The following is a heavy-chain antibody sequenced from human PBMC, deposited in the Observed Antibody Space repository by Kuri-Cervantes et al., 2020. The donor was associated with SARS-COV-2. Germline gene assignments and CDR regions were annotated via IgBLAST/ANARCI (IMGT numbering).Heavy chain of an antibody. CDR1: GFTFSSYG. V-gene: IGHV3-33*01. J-gene: IGHJ4*02. D-gene: IGHD3-3*01. CDR3: ARGHIRFVDY. CDR2: IWYDGSNK. Sequence: GESLKISCAASGFTFSSYGMHWVRQAPGKGLEWVAVIWYDGSNKYYADSVKGRFTISRDNSKNTLYLQMNSLRAEDTAVYYCARGHIRFVDYWGQGTLVTVSS.